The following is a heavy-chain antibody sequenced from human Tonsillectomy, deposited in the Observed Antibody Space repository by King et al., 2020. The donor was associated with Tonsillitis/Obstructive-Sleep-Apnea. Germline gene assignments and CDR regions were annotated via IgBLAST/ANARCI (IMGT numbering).Heavy chain of an antibody. J-gene: IGHJ6*02. CDR2: VSPNGGST. CDR3: VKVARAAHFTGMYGMDV. V-gene: IGHV3-64D*06. CDR1: GFTFSRYA. D-gene: IGHD2-15*01. Sequence: VQLVESGGGLVQPGGSLRLSCSASGFTFSRYAMHWVRKAPGKGLDYVSGVSPNGGSTYYEDSVKGRFTISRDNSKNTLYLQMSSLRPEDTALYNCVKVARAAHFTGMYGMDVWGQGTTVTVSS.